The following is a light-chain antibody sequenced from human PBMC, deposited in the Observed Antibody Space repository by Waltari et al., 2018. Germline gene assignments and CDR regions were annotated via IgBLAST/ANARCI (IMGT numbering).Light chain of an antibody. CDR1: RSNIGSNY. V-gene: IGLV1-47*01. J-gene: IGLJ3*02. CDR2: RNN. Sequence: QSVLTQPPSASGTPGQRVTISCSGSRSNIGSNYAYWYQQLPGTAPKLLIHRNNQRPSGVPDRFSGSKSGTSASLAISGLRSEDEADYYCAAWDDSLSGRVFGGGTKVTVL. CDR3: AAWDDSLSGRV.